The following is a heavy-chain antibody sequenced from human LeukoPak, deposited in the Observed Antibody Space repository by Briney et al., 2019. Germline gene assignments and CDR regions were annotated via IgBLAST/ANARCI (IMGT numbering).Heavy chain of an antibody. J-gene: IGHJ4*02. CDR2: ISGSGGST. V-gene: IGHV3-23*01. D-gene: IGHD2/OR15-2a*01. CDR1: GCTFSSVA. Sequence: GGSLRPSFTPHGCTFSSVALRGVRQAPGKGLEWVSAISGSGGSTYYADSVKGRSTISRDNSKNTRYLQMNSLRAEDTAVYYCAKVPGPFGDDYLSDRGQGTLVTVSS. CDR3: AKVPGPFGDDYLSD.